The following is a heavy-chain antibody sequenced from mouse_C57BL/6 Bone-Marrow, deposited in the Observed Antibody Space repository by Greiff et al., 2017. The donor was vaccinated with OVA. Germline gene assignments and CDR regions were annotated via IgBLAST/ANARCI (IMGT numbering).Heavy chain of an antibody. V-gene: IGHV1-72*01. CDR2: LDPDSGRT. J-gene: IGHJ3*01. CDR1: GYTFTSYW. CDR3: ARGWDCGRFAY. D-gene: IGHD2-1*01. Sequence: VQLQQPGAALVKPGASVKLSCKASGYTFTSYWMNWVKPRPGRGLEWIGSLDPDSGRTNYNEKFKSKATLTVDKSSSTAYMQLSRLTSEDSAVDYCARGWDCGRFAYWGQGTLVTVSA.